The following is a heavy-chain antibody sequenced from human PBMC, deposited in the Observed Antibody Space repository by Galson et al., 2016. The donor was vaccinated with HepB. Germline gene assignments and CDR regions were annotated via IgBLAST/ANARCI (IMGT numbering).Heavy chain of an antibody. CDR1: GYPFITYG. Sequence: SVKVSCKASGYPFITYGITWVRQAPGEGLEWIGWISPYNGNTDHAQKFQGRVTMTTDRSTRTAHMELRSLRADDTAVYYCARYGSGSYLNYWGQGTLVTVSA. V-gene: IGHV1-18*01. CDR3: ARYGSGSYLNY. J-gene: IGHJ4*02. CDR2: ISPYNGNT. D-gene: IGHD3-10*01.